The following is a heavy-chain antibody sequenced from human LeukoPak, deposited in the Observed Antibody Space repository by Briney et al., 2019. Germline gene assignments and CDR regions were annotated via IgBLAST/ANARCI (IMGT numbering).Heavy chain of an antibody. CDR3: ARRSVEVRGGYYFDY. V-gene: IGHV4-34*01. D-gene: IGHD6-19*01. CDR2: INHSGSI. J-gene: IGHJ4*02. CDR1: GGSFSGNY. Sequence: SETLSLTCGVYGGSFSGNYWSWFRQPPGKGLEWIGEINHSGSINYNPSLKSRVTISVDTSKNQFSLNLSSVTAADTAVYYCARRSVEVRGGYYFDYWGQGTLVTVSS.